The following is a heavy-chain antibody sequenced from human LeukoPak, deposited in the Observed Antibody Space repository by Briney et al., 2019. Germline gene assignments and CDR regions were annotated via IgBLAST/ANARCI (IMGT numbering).Heavy chain of an antibody. CDR2: INHSGST. D-gene: IGHD3-10*01. J-gene: IGHJ4*02. CDR1: GGSFSGYY. Sequence: SETLSLTCAVYGGSFSGYYWSWIRQPPGKGLEWIGEINHSGSTNYNPSLKSRVTISVDTSKNQFSLKLSSVTAADTAVYYCARGPIRGRFDYWDQGTLVTVSS. V-gene: IGHV4-34*01. CDR3: ARGPIRGRFDY.